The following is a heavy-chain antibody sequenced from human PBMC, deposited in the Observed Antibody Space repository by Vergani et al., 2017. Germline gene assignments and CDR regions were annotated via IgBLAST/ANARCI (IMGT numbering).Heavy chain of an antibody. CDR2: ISASGAPT. D-gene: IGHD1-20*01. CDR1: GFTFSNLR. CDR3: ARAYGRYDWFDY. J-gene: IGHJ4*01. V-gene: IGHV3-23*04. Sequence: VQLVESGGGVVQRGGSLRLSCEASGFTFSNLRMTWVRQAPGKGLEWVSGISASGAPTYYADSVKGRVTISRDNSKNTLYLQMNSLRVEDTAVYYCARAYGRYDWFDYWGQRTLVTVSS.